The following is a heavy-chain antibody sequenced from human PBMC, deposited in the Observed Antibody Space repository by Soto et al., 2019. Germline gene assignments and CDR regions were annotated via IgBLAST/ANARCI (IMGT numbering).Heavy chain of an antibody. CDR2: ISAYNGNT. CDR3: ARDLRYGYFDY. D-gene: IGHD3-10*01. Sequence: SVKFSCKASGYTFTSYGISWVRQAPGQGLEWMGWISAYNGNTNYAQKLQGRVTMTTGTSTSTAYMELRSLRSDDTAVYYCARDLRYGYFDYWGQGTLVTVSS. J-gene: IGHJ4*02. CDR1: GYTFTSYG. V-gene: IGHV1-18*04.